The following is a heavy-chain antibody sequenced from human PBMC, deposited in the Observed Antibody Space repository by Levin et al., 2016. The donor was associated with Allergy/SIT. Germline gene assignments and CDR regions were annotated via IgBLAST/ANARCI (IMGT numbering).Heavy chain of an antibody. J-gene: IGHJ4*02. CDR3: ASPEYYYDSSGYYYGSDGAGY. Sequence: WIRQPPGKGLEWIGEINHSGSTNYNPSLKSRVTISVDTSKNQFSLKLSSVTAADTAVYYCASPEYYYDSSGYYYGSDGAGYWGQGTLVTVSS. D-gene: IGHD3-22*01. V-gene: IGHV4-34*01. CDR2: INHSGST.